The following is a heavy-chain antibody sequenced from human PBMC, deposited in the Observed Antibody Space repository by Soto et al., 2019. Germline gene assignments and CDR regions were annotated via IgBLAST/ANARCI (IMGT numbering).Heavy chain of an antibody. CDR3: ARGGSTKGTGTIDY. J-gene: IGHJ4*02. CDR1: GGTFSSYT. Sequence: QVQLVQSGAEVKKPGSSVKVSCKASGGTFSSYTISWVRQAPGQGLEWMGRIIPILGIANYAQKFRGRVTITADKSTSTAYMELSSLRSEDTAVYYCARGGSTKGTGTIDYWGQGTLVTVSS. V-gene: IGHV1-69*02. D-gene: IGHD1-1*01. CDR2: IIPILGIA.